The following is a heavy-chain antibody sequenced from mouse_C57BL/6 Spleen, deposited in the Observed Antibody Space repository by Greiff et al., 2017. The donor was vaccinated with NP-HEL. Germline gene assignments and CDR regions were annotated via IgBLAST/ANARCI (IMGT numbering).Heavy chain of an antibody. D-gene: IGHD1-1*01. Sequence: VQLQQSGAELVKPGASVKLSCKASGYTFTSYWMHWVKQRPGQGLEWIGMIHPNSGSTNYNEKFKSKATLTVDKSSSTAYMQLSSLTSEDSAVYYGAAVVATDWFAYWGQGTLVTVSA. CDR2: IHPNSGST. CDR3: AAVVATDWFAY. J-gene: IGHJ3*01. V-gene: IGHV1-64*01. CDR1: GYTFTSYW.